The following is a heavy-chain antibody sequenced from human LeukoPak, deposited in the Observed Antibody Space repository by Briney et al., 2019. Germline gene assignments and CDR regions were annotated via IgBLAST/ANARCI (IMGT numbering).Heavy chain of an antibody. V-gene: IGHV1-8*01. CDR3: ATRVSGRYVTLNWNEEDF. CDR1: GYTFTSYD. CDR2: MNPNRGNT. J-gene: IGHJ4*02. Sequence: ASVKVSCTASGYTFTSYDINWVRQATGQGLEWMGWMNPNRGNTGYAQKFQGRVTMTRNTSISTAYMELSSLRSEDTAVYYCATRVSGRYVTLNWNEEDFWGQGTLVTVSS. D-gene: IGHD1-1*01.